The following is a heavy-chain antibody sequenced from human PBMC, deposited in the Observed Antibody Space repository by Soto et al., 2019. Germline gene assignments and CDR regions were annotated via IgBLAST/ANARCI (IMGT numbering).Heavy chain of an antibody. J-gene: IGHJ3*02. D-gene: IGHD5-18*01. CDR3: AKGGRAIQGDAFHI. CDR2: ISYDGSNK. Sequence: QVQLVESGGGVVQPGRSLRLSCAASGFTFSSYGMHWVRQAPGKGLEWVAVISYDGSNKYYADSVKGRFTISRDNSKNTLYLQMNSLRAEDTAVYYCAKGGRAIQGDAFHIGGQGTMVTVSS. V-gene: IGHV3-30*18. CDR1: GFTFSSYG.